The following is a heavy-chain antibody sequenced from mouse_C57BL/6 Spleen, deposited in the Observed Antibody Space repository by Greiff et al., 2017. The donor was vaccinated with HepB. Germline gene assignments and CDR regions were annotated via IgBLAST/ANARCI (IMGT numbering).Heavy chain of an antibody. D-gene: IGHD1-1*01. CDR3: VREITRKPSWFAY. V-gene: IGHV5-4*01. CDR2: ISDGGSYT. J-gene: IGHJ3*01. Sequence: EVHLVESGGGLVKPGGSLKLSCAASGFTFSSYAMSWVRQTPEKRLEWVATISDGGSYTYYPDNVKGRFTISRDNAKNNLYLQMSHLKSEDTAMYYCVREITRKPSWFAYWGQGTLVTVSA. CDR1: GFTFSSYA.